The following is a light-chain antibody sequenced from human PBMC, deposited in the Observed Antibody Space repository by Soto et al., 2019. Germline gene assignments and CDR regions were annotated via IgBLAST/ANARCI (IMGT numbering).Light chain of an antibody. CDR1: QSVSDW. V-gene: IGKV1-5*03. J-gene: IGKJ4*01. CDR3: QQYDSYSRPT. CDR2: KAS. Sequence: DIQMTQSPSTLSASVGDRVTITCRASQSVSDWLAWYQHKPGKTPKLLIYKASTLESGVPSRFSGFGSGTEFTLAISSLQPGDFATYYCQQYDSYSRPTFGGGTKVEIK.